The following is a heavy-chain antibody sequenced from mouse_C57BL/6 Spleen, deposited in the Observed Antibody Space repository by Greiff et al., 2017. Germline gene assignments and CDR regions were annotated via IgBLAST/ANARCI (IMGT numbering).Heavy chain of an antibody. CDR3: ARGTTGSWFAY. V-gene: IGHV1-69*01. Sequence: QVQLQQPGAELVMPGASVKLSCKASGYTFTSYWMHWVKQRPGQGLEWIGELDPSDSYTNYNQKFKGKSTLTVDKSSSTAYMQLSSLTSEDSAVYYCARGTTGSWFAYWGQGTLVTVAA. CDR1: GYTFTSYW. CDR2: LDPSDSYT. D-gene: IGHD1-1*01. J-gene: IGHJ3*01.